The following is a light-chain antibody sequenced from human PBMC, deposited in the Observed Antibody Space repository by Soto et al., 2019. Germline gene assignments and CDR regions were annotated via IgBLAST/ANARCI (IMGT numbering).Light chain of an antibody. Sequence: EIVLTQSPGTLSLSPGERATLSCRASQSVSDNYVAWYQRKPGQAPRLLIYGASSRASGIPDRFSGSGSGTDFTLTISRLEPAEFAVYYCRQYGFSLRTFGQGSKVEV. CDR1: QSVSDNY. V-gene: IGKV3-20*01. CDR2: GAS. CDR3: RQYGFSLRT. J-gene: IGKJ1*01.